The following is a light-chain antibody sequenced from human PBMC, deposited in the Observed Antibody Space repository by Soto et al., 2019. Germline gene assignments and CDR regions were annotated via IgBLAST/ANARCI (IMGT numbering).Light chain of an antibody. V-gene: IGKV3-20*01. CDR2: GAS. CDR3: QHFGPTLGFT. CDR1: ETVTSKY. J-gene: IGKJ5*01. Sequence: EVVLTQSPGILSLSPGERATLSCRASETVTSKYLAWYQQKPGQAPRLLIHGASSRATGIPDRCSGSRSGTDFTLTISRLEPEDFGVYYCQHFGPTLGFTFGQGTRLEIK.